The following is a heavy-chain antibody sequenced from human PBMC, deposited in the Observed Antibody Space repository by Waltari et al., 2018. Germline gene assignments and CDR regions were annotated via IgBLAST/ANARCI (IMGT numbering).Heavy chain of an antibody. CDR1: GGTFSSYA. Sequence: QVQLVQSGAEVKKPGSSVKVSCKASGGTFSSYAISWVRQAPGQGLEWMGGIIPIFGTANYAQKFQGRVTSTADESTSTAYMELSSLRSEDTAVYYCARDDDVLMVYEDYYYGMDVWGQGTTVTVSS. CDR2: IIPIFGTA. D-gene: IGHD2-8*01. CDR3: ARDDDVLMVYEDYYYGMDV. V-gene: IGHV1-69*12. J-gene: IGHJ6*02.